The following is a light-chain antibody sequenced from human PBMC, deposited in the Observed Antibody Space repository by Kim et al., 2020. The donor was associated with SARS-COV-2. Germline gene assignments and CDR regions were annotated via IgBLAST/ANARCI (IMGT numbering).Light chain of an antibody. CDR3: QQYNHWPYT. Sequence: SMSPRERATRSCRASQTISSNLAWYQQKPGQAPRLLIYGAFTRATGVPARISGGGFGTEFTLTISSLQSEDSALYYCQQYNHWPYTFGQGTKLEIK. CDR2: GAF. CDR1: QTISSN. V-gene: IGKV3-15*01. J-gene: IGKJ2*01.